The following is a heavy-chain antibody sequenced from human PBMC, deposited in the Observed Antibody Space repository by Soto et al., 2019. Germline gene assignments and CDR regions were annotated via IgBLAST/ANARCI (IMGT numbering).Heavy chain of an antibody. D-gene: IGHD2-2*02. J-gene: IGHJ6*04. CDR3: ARYTTDNYFDV. CDR1: GFSLYTRGVG. V-gene: IGHV2-5*02. CDR2: LYWDNTR. Sequence: QITLKESRPTLVKPTQTLTLTCSFSGFSLYTRGVGVGWVRQPPGKALEWLALLYWDNTRRYSPSLKNSLTIAKGTSENQVVLTMTNMEPEDTGTYYCARYTTDNYFDVWGNGTTVTVSS.